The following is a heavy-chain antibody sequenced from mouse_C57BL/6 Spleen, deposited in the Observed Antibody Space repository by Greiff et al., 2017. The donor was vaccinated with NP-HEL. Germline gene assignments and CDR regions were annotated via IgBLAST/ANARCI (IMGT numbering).Heavy chain of an antibody. J-gene: IGHJ3*01. V-gene: IGHV1-81*01. CDR1: GYTFTSYG. D-gene: IGHD1-1*01. Sequence: VKLVESGAELARPGASVKLSCKASGYTFTSYGISWVKQRTGQGLEWIGEIYPRSGNTYYNEKFKGKATLTADKSSSTAYMELRSLTSEDSAVYFCARRDYGSSGGFAYWGQGTLVTVSA. CDR3: ARRDYGSSGGFAY. CDR2: IYPRSGNT.